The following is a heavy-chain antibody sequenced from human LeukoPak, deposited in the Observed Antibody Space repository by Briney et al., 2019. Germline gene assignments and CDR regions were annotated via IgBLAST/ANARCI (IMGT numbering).Heavy chain of an antibody. CDR3: ASRLLDYYAPFHFDY. D-gene: IGHD3-10*01. CDR2: LHYSGST. V-gene: IGHV4-39*01. Sequence: SSETLSLTCIVSGGSISSSSYYWAWIRQPPGKGLEWIGSLHYSGSTFYNPSLKSRVTISVDTSKNQFSLKLSSVTAADTAVYYCASRLLDYYAPFHFDYWGQGTLVTVSS. J-gene: IGHJ4*02. CDR1: GGSISSSSYY.